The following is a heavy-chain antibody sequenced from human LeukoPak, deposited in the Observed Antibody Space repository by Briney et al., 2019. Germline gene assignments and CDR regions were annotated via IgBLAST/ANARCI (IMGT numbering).Heavy chain of an antibody. D-gene: IGHD6-13*01. Sequence: SQTLSLTCTVSGGSISSSTYYWGWLRQPPGKGLEWIGSIYYSERTYYNASLKSRVTISADTSKNQFSLKLSSVTAADTAVYYCARPLSGSSSWHGDAFDIWGQGTMVTVSS. CDR2: IYYSERT. CDR3: ARPLSGSSSWHGDAFDI. CDR1: GGSISSSTYY. V-gene: IGHV4-39*01. J-gene: IGHJ3*02.